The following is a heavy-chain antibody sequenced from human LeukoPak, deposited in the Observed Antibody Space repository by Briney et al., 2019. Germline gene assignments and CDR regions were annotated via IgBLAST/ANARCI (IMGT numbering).Heavy chain of an antibody. V-gene: IGHV1-46*03. J-gene: IGHJ4*02. Sequence: GASVKVSCXASGHTFTDYYLHWVRLAPGQGLQWMGMVNPTAGSRAYAQDFQDRVTMTRDTSTSTVYMELYSLRSEDTAMYYCARDLTNWGQGTLVTVSS. CDR1: GHTFTDYY. CDR3: ARDLTN. CDR2: VNPTAGSR.